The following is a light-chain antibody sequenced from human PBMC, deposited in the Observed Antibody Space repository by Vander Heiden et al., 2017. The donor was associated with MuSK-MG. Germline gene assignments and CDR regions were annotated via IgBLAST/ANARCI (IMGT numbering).Light chain of an antibody. CDR2: WAS. J-gene: IGKJ3*01. CDR1: QSVLYTSNNQNN. V-gene: IGKV4-1*01. CDR3: QQYFGLPRT. Sequence: DIVMTQSPGSLAVSLGESATINCKSSQSVLYTSNNQNNLAWYQQKPGQPPKLLIYWASTRESGVPERFSGSGSGTDFTLTISSVQTEDVTVYYCQQYFGLPRTFGPGTRVEIK.